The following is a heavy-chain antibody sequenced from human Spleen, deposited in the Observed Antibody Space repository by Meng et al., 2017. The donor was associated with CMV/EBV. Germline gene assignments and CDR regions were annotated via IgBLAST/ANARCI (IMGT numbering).Heavy chain of an antibody. CDR3: AKVKTLGVSTPYFDY. J-gene: IGHJ4*02. Sequence: SLKISCAASGFTFDDYAMHWVRQAPGKGLEWVSGISWNSGSIGYADSVKGRFTISRDNAKNSVYMHMSSLRVEDTAVYYCAKVKTLGVSTPYFDYWGQGTLVTVSS. CDR2: ISWNSGSI. CDR1: GFTFDDYA. V-gene: IGHV3-9*01. D-gene: IGHD3-16*01.